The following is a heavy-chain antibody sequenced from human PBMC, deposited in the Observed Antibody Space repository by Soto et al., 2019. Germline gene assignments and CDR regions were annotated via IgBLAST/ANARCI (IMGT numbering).Heavy chain of an antibody. J-gene: IGHJ6*02. V-gene: IGHV1-69*13. CDR2: IIPIFGTA. CDR3: ARGAYCSSTSCYPTFNYYYYGMDV. D-gene: IGHD2-2*01. CDR1: GGTFSSYA. Sequence: SVKVSCKASGGTFSSYAISWVRPAPGQRLEWMGEIIPIFGTANYAQKFQGRVTITADESTSTAYMELSSLRSEDTAVYYCARGAYCSSTSCYPTFNYYYYGMDVWGQGTTVTVSS.